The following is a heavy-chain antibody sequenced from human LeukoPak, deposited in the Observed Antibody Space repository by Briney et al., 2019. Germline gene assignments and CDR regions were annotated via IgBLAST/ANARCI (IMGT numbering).Heavy chain of an antibody. D-gene: IGHD3-22*01. V-gene: IGHV1-18*01. CDR1: GYNFASFD. Sequence: ASVKLSCKASGYNFASFDINWVRQAPGQGLEWMGWISTYNGNTNYAQKVQGRVTMTTDTSTSTAYMELRSLRSDHTAIYFCAISYNYPTSEYAGNDAFDIWGQGTLVTVS. J-gene: IGHJ3*02. CDR2: ISTYNGNT. CDR3: AISYNYPTSEYAGNDAFDI.